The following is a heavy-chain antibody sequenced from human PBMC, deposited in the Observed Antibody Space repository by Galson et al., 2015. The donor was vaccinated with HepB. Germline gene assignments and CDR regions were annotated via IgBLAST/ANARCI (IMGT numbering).Heavy chain of an antibody. Sequence: SLRLSCAASGITLSSYSMHWVRQAPGKGLEWVAVIYSSGSTYYAASVKGRFTISRDDSRNTLYLQMDSLKPEDTAVYYCTVGFFSSTNYWGQGAQVTVSS. CDR1: GITLSSYS. V-gene: IGHV3-66*02. CDR3: TVGFFSSTNY. D-gene: IGHD3-3*01. CDR2: IYSSGST. J-gene: IGHJ4*02.